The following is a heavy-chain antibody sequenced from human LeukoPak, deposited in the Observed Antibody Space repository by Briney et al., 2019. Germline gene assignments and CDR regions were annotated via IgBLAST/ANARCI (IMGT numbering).Heavy chain of an antibody. Sequence: GGSLRLSCAASGFTFSSYSMNWVRQAPGKGLEWVSYISQSSDRIYHADSVKSRFTISRDNAKNSLYLQMDSLRVEDTAVYYCARDLLNDEGSSYFFDQWGQGTLVTVAS. V-gene: IGHV3-48*04. CDR3: ARDLLNDEGSSYFFDQ. CDR1: GFTFSSYS. D-gene: IGHD2-2*01. CDR2: ISQSSDRI. J-gene: IGHJ4*02.